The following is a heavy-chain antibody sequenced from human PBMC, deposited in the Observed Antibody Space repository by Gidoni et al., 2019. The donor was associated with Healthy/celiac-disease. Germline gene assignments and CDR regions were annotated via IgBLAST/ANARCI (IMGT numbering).Heavy chain of an antibody. Sequence: EVQLVESGGGLVQPGRSLRLSCTASGFTFGAYAMSWFRQAPGKGLEWVGFIRSKAYGGTTEYAASVKGRFTISRDDSKSIAYLQMNSLKTEDTAVYYCTRYGWGSNYYDSSGYIDYWGQGTLVTVSS. J-gene: IGHJ4*02. CDR2: IRSKAYGGTT. V-gene: IGHV3-49*03. CDR1: GFTFGAYA. CDR3: TRYGWGSNYYDSSGYIDY. D-gene: IGHD3-22*01.